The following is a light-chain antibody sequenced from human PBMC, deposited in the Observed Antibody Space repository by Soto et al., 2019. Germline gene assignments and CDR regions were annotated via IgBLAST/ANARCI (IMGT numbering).Light chain of an antibody. CDR3: SSYTTSSTVI. CDR1: NNDIGNYKY. CDR2: EIS. J-gene: IGLJ2*01. Sequence: QSVLTQPASVSGSPGQSITISCTGTNNDIGNYKYVSWYQQHPGKAPKLLIYEISNRPSGISNRFSGSKSGNTASLTISGLQVGDEAHYHCSSYTTSSTVIFGGGTQLTVL. V-gene: IGLV2-14*01.